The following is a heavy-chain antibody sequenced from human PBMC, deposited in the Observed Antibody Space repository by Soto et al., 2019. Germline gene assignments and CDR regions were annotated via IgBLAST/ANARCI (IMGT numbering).Heavy chain of an antibody. D-gene: IGHD5-18*01. CDR1: GFTFSSYG. Sequence: GGSLRLSCAASGFTFSSYGMHWVRQAPGKGLEWVAVISYDGSNKYYADSVKGRFTISRDNSKNTLYLQMNSLRAEDTAVYYCAKDRGHSYGSYYYYYGMDVWGQGTTVTVSS. CDR2: ISYDGSNK. CDR3: AKDRGHSYGSYYYYYGMDV. J-gene: IGHJ6*02. V-gene: IGHV3-30*18.